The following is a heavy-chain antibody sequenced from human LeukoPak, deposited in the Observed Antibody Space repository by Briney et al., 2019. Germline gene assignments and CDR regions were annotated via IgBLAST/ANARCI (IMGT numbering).Heavy chain of an antibody. V-gene: IGHV3-49*04. CDR2: IRSKAYGGTT. D-gene: IGHD6-6*01. J-gene: IGHJ6*02. Sequence: GGSLILSCTISGVTFGDYAMSWVRQAPGQGQGRVGFIRSKAYGGTTEYAASVKGRFTISRDDSKSIAYLQMNSLKTEDTAVYYCTSVEYSSSSLDGMDVWGQGTTVTVSS. CDR1: GVTFGDYA. CDR3: TSVEYSSSSLDGMDV.